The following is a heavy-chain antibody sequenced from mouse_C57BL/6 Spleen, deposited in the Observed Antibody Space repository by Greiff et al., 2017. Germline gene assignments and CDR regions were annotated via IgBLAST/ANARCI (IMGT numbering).Heavy chain of an antibody. V-gene: IGHV1-82*01. CDR3: ASRGYPPMDY. CDR2: IYPGDGDT. CDR1: GYAFSSSW. J-gene: IGHJ4*01. Sequence: VKLVESGPELVKPGASVKISCKASGYAFSSSWMNWVKQRPGKGLEWIGRIYPGDGDTNYNGKFKGKATLTADKSSSTAYMQLSSLTSEDSAVYFCASRGYPPMDYWGQGTSVTVSS. D-gene: IGHD3-1*01.